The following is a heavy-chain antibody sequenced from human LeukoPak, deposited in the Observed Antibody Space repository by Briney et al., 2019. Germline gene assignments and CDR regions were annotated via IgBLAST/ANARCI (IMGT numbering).Heavy chain of an antibody. D-gene: IGHD3-22*01. J-gene: IGHJ4*02. CDR2: ISSSSSYI. CDR1: GFTFSSYS. V-gene: IGHV3-21*01. CDR3: ASLPTIVVVTGR. Sequence: GGSLRLSCAASGFTFSSYSMNWVRQAPGKGLEWVSSISSSSSYIYYADSVKGRFTISRGNAKNSLYLQMNSLRAEDTAVYYCASLPTIVVVTGRWGQGTLVTVSS.